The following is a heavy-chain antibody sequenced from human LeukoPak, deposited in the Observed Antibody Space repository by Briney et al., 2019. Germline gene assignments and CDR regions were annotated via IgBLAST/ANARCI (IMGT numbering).Heavy chain of an antibody. D-gene: IGHD6-13*01. J-gene: IGHJ5*02. V-gene: IGHV4-34*01. Sequence: SETLSLTCAVYGGSFSGYYWSWIRQPPGKGLEWIGEINHSRSTNYNPSLKSRVTISVDTSKNQFSLKLSSVTAADTAVYYCARGEYSSSWYSRLNWFDPWGQGTLVTVSS. CDR2: INHSRST. CDR3: ARGEYSSSWYSRLNWFDP. CDR1: GGSFSGYY.